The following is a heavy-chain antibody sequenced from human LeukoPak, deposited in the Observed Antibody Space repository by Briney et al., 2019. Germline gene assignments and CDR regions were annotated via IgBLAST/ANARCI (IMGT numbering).Heavy chain of an antibody. D-gene: IGHD3-3*01. CDR2: INHDGTTR. J-gene: IGHJ4*02. Sequence: GGSLRLSCAASGFTFSSYAMSWVRQAPGKGLVWVSRINHDGTTRNYADSVKGRFTIFRDNARNTVSLQMNSLRAEDTAIYYCATSRWSGYVDYWGQGTLVTVSS. CDR1: GFTFSSYA. CDR3: ATSRWSGYVDY. V-gene: IGHV3-74*01.